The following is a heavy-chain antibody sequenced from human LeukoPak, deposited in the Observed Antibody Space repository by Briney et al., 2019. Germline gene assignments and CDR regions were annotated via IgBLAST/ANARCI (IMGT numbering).Heavy chain of an antibody. CDR1: GGSISSGGCY. J-gene: IGHJ4*02. CDR3: ARLLRYFDWPPDY. V-gene: IGHV4-30-2*01. Sequence: SQTLSLTCTVSGGSISSGGCYWSWIRQPPGKGLEWIGEINHSGSTNYNPSLKSRVTISVDTSKNQFSLKLSSVTAADTAVYYCARLLRYFDWPPDYWGQGTLVTVSS. CDR2: INHSGST. D-gene: IGHD3-9*01.